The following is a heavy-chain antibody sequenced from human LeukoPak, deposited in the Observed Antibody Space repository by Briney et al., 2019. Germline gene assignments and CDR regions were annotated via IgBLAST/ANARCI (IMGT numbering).Heavy chain of an antibody. CDR1: GGSISNSSYY. V-gene: IGHV4-39*01. Sequence: KPSETLSLTCTVSGGSISNSSYYWGWIRQPPGKGLEWIGSIYYSGSTYYNPSLKSRVTICVDTSKNQFSLKLSSVTAADTAVYYCARQGPRMDAFDIWGQGTMVTVSS. D-gene: IGHD2-15*01. J-gene: IGHJ3*02. CDR3: ARQGPRMDAFDI. CDR2: IYYSGST.